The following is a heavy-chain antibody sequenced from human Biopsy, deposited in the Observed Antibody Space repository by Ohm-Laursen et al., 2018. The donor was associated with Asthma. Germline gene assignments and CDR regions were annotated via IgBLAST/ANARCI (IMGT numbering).Heavy chain of an antibody. D-gene: IGHD2-21*01. CDR2: ISWNSGSI. CDR1: GFTFSSFA. V-gene: IGHV3-9*01. CDR3: AKATLGDIGKDY. Sequence: SLRLSCAASGFTFSSFAMSWVRQAPGKGLEWVSGISWNSGSIGYADSVKGRFTISRDNAKNSLYLQMNSLRVEDTALYYCAKATLGDIGKDYWGQGTLVTVSS. J-gene: IGHJ4*02.